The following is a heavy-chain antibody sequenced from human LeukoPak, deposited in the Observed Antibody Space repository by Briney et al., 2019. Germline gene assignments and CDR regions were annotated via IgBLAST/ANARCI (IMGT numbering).Heavy chain of an antibody. Sequence: GGSLRLSCAASGFTFSSYSMNWVRQAPGKGLEWVSSISSSSYIYYADSVKGRFTISRDNAKNSLYLQMNSLRAEDTAVYYCAKGHSSTWYGTDVWGKGTTVTVSS. V-gene: IGHV3-21*04. CDR2: ISSSSYI. CDR1: GFTFSSYS. D-gene: IGHD6-13*01. CDR3: AKGHSSTWYGTDV. J-gene: IGHJ6*04.